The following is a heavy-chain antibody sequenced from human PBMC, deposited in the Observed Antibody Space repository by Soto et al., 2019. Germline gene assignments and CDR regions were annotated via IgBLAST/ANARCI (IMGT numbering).Heavy chain of an antibody. V-gene: IGHV1-46*01. CDR3: ARDPSSSTEGDYYYYGMDV. CDR1: GYTFTSYY. Sequence: QVQLVQSGAEVKKPGASVKVSCKASGYTFTSYYMHWVRQAPGQGLEWMGIINPSGGSTSYAQKFQGRVTMTRDTSTSTVYMELSSLRSEDTAVYYCARDPSSSTEGDYYYYGMDVWGQGTTVTVSS. J-gene: IGHJ6*02. D-gene: IGHD6-6*01. CDR2: INPSGGST.